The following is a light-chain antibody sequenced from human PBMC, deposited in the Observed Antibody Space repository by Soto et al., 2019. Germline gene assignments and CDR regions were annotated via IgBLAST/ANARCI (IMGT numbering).Light chain of an antibody. CDR1: TSDVGAYNY. V-gene: IGLV2-14*01. J-gene: IGLJ3*02. Sequence: QSALTQPASVSGSPGQSITISCTGTTSDVGAYNYVSWYQHNPGNAPKPMIYEVTNRPSGVSSRFSGSKSGSTASLTISGLQSVDEADYYCSSYTSRGTLVFGGGTKLTVL. CDR2: EVT. CDR3: SSYTSRGTLV.